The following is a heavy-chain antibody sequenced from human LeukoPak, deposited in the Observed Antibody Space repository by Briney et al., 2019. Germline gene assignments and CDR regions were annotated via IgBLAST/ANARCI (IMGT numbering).Heavy chain of an antibody. J-gene: IGHJ4*02. CDR2: IWYDGSNK. D-gene: IGHD1-26*01. CDR3: AKDRAQWELLGYFDY. V-gene: IGHV3-33*06. Sequence: PGRSLRLSCAASGFTFSSYGMHWVRQAPGKGLEWVAVIWYDGSNKYYADSVKGRFTISRDNSKNTLYLQMNSLRAEDTAVYYCAKDRAQWELLGYFDYWGQGTLVTVSS. CDR1: GFTFSSYG.